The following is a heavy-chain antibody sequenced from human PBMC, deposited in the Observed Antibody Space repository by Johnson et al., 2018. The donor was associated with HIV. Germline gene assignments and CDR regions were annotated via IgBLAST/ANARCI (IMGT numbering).Heavy chain of an antibody. CDR2: IYSGGGT. J-gene: IGHJ3*01. CDR3: ARGCRDGYTCDAFDV. V-gene: IGHV3-66*01. CDR1: GFTVSTSY. D-gene: IGHD5-24*01. Sequence: EVQLVESGGGLVQPGGSLRLSCAVSGFTVSTSYMTWVRQAPGKGLDWVSVIYSGGGTYYADSVTGRFTISRDNSKNTLYLQMNSLRAEDTAVYFCARGCRDGYTCDAFDVWGQGTRVTVSS.